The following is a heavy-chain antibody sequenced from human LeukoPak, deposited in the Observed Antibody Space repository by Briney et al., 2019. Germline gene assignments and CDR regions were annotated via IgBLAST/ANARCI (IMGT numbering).Heavy chain of an antibody. D-gene: IGHD1-7*01. CDR3: ARDSGNYLDAFDI. Sequence: PGGSLRLSCAASGFIFSSYSMNWVRQVPGKGLEWVSSISSSSSYIYYADSVKGRFTISRDNAKNSLYLQMNSLRAEDTAVYYCARDSGNYLDAFDIWGQGTMVTVSS. CDR2: ISSSSSYI. V-gene: IGHV3-21*01. J-gene: IGHJ3*02. CDR1: GFIFSSYS.